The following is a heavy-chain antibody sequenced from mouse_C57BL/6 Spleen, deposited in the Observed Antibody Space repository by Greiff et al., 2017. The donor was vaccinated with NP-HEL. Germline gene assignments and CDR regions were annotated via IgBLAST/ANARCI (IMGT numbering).Heavy chain of an antibody. CDR2: IYPSDSET. V-gene: IGHV1-61*01. CDR1: GYTFTSYW. J-gene: IGHJ2*01. Sequence: VQLQQPGAELVRPGSSVKLSCKASGYTFTSYWMDWVKQRPGQGLEWIGNIYPSDSETHYNQKFKDKATLTVDKSSSTAYMQLSSLTSEDSAVYYCARGGRLYFDYWGQGTTLTVSS. D-gene: IGHD3-3*01. CDR3: ARGGRLYFDY.